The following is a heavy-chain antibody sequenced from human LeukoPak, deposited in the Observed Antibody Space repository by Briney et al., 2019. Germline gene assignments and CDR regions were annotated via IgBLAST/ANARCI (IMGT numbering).Heavy chain of an antibody. CDR3: ARESSSWFRDAFDI. Sequence: GGSLRLSCAASGFTFSDYYMSWIRQAPGKGLEWVSYISSSGSTIYYADSVKGRFTISRDNAKNSLCLQMNSLRAEDTAVYYCARESSSWFRDAFDIWGQGTMVTVSS. V-gene: IGHV3-11*01. CDR2: ISSSGSTI. J-gene: IGHJ3*02. D-gene: IGHD6-13*01. CDR1: GFTFSDYY.